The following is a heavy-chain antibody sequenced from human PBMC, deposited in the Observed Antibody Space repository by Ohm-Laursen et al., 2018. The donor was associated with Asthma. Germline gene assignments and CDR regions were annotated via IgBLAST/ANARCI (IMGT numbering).Heavy chain of an antibody. CDR3: AKDRIVVVPAAYDY. V-gene: IGHV3-23*01. Sequence: SLRLSCTASGFTFSSYAMSWVRQAPGKGLEWVSAISGSGGSTYYADSVKGRFTISRDNSKNTLYLQMNSLRAEDTAVYYCAKDRIVVVPAAYDYWGQGTLVTVSS. J-gene: IGHJ4*02. CDR2: ISGSGGST. CDR1: GFTFSSYA. D-gene: IGHD2-2*01.